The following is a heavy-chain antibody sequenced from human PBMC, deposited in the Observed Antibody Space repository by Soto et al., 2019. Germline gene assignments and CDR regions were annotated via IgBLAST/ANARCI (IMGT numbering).Heavy chain of an antibody. V-gene: IGHV3-23*01. CDR1: GFTFSSFA. Sequence: GGSLRLSCAASGFTFSSFALNWVRQAPGKGLEWVSIISGSADSTFYEDSVKGRFNISRDNSKNMLYLQINSLRAEDTAVYYCAKTRGAMIYAISVYGMDVWGQGTTVTVSS. CDR2: ISGSADST. D-gene: IGHD2-8*01. J-gene: IGHJ6*02. CDR3: AKTRGAMIYAISVYGMDV.